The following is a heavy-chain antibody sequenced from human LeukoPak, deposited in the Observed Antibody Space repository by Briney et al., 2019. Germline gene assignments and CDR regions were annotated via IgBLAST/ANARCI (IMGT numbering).Heavy chain of an antibody. CDR1: GFTFSSYA. CDR3: AKDLMITFGGVIGDFDY. V-gene: IGHV3-23*01. CDR2: ISGSGGST. D-gene: IGHD3-16*02. Sequence: GGSLRLSCAASGFTFSSYAMSWVRQAPGKGLEWVSAISGSGGSTYYADSVKGRFTISRDNSKNTLYLQMNSLRADDTAVYYCAKDLMITFGGVIGDFDYWGQGTLVTVSS. J-gene: IGHJ4*02.